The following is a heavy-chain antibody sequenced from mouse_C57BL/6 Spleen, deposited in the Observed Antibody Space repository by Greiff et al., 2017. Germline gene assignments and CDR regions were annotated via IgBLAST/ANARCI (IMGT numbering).Heavy chain of an antibody. V-gene: IGHV1-77*01. CDR1: GYTFTDYY. D-gene: IGHD1-1*01. CDR3: ARTSTCGSSSYYAMDY. Sequence: VQLQQSGAELVKPGASVKISCKASGYTFTDYYINWVKQRPGQGLEWIGKIGPGSGSTYYNEKFKDKATLTADKSSSTAYMQLSSLTTEDTADYFCARTSTCGSSSYYAMDYWGQGTSVTVST. J-gene: IGHJ4*01. CDR2: IGPGSGST.